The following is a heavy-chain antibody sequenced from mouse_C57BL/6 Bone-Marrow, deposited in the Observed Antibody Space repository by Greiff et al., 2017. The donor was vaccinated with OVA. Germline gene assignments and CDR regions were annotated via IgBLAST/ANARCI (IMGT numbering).Heavy chain of an antibody. CDR3: ARCDVLQFPFDY. D-gene: IGHD2-12*01. J-gene: IGHJ2*01. CDR1: GYTFTSYW. Sequence: QVQLQQPGAELAKPGASVKLSCKASGYTFTSYWMHWVKQRPGQGLEWIGNINPSSGYTKYNQKFKDKATLTADKSSSTAYMQQSSLTYEDSAVYYCARCDVLQFPFDYWGQGTTLTVSS. V-gene: IGHV1-7*01. CDR2: INPSSGYT.